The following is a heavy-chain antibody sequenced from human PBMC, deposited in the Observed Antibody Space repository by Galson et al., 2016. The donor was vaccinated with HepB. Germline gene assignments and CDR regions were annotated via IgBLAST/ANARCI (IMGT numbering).Heavy chain of an antibody. D-gene: IGHD3-10*01. CDR1: GGSVTSGSYY. V-gene: IGHV4-61*01. CDR3: ARVGFGELSYYFDN. Sequence: LSLTCTVSGGSVTSGSYYWSWIRQPPGKGLECIGYIYYTGSTNYNPSLKSRVTTSLDTSKNQFSLKLRSVTAADTAVYYCARVGFGELSYYFDNWGQGTLVTVSS. J-gene: IGHJ4*02. CDR2: IYYTGST.